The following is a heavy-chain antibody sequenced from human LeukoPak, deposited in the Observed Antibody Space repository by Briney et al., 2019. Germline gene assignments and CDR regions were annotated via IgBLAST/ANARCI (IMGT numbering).Heavy chain of an antibody. CDR3: AKYSSSIFALDT. J-gene: IGHJ5*02. D-gene: IGHD3-3*01. CDR1: GGSISSSGYY. Sequence: SETLSLTCTVSGGSISSSGYYWDWIRQSPGKGLEWIGSIYYSGSTYYNPSLKSRVTISVDTSKNQVSLKLSSVTAADTALYYCAKYSSSIFALDTGGQGPLVTV. CDR2: IYYSGST. V-gene: IGHV4-39*01.